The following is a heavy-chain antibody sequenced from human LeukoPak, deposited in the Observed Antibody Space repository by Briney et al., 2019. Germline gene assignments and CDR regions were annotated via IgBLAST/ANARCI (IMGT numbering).Heavy chain of an antibody. J-gene: IGHJ4*02. D-gene: IGHD4-17*01. V-gene: IGHV1-3*01. CDR2: INAGNGNT. Sequence: GASVKVSCKASGYTFTSYAMHWVRQAPGQRLEWMGWINAGNGNTKYSQKFQGRVTITRDTSASTAYMELSSLRSEDTAVYYCVRDKDYGDYPLLDYWGQGTLVTVSS. CDR3: VRDKDYGDYPLLDY. CDR1: GYTFTSYA.